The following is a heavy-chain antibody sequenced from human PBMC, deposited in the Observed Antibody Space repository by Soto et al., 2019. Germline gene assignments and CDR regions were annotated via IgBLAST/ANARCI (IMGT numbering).Heavy chain of an antibody. CDR2: IKSKTDGGTT. CDR1: GFSFTNAW. J-gene: IGHJ4*02. Sequence: EVQLVESGGGLVKPGGSLRLSCTASGFSFTNAWMSWVRQAPGKGLEWVGRIKSKTDGGTTDYAAPVKGRFTISRDDSKNMLVLQMNSLKTEDTAVYYCTTDAGYSGYYPRDFDYWCQGTLVTVSS. CDR3: TTDAGYSGYYPRDFDY. D-gene: IGHD3-22*01. V-gene: IGHV3-15*05.